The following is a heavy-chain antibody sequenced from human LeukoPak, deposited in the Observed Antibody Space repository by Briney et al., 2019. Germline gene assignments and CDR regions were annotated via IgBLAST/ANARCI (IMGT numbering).Heavy chain of an antibody. D-gene: IGHD6-13*01. CDR3: AKSRGAAARAFDI. V-gene: IGHV3-9*01. J-gene: IGHJ3*02. CDR1: GFTFDDYA. CDR2: ISWNSGSI. Sequence: PGGSLRLSCAASGFTFDDYAMHWVRQAPGKGLEWVSGISWNSGSIGYADSVEGRFTISRDNAKNSLYLQMNSLRAEDTALYYCAKSRGAAARAFDIWGQGTMVTVSS.